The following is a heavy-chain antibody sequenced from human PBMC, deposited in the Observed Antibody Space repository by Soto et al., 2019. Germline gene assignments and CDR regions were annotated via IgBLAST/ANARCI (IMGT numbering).Heavy chain of an antibody. Sequence: GGSLRLSCAASGFTFSSYAMSWVRQAPGKGLEWVAVISYDGSNKYYADSVKGRFTISRDNSKNTLYLQMNSLRAEDTAVYYCARAPPTPHYDFWSGYLYGMDVWGQGTTVTVSS. J-gene: IGHJ6*02. CDR1: GFTFSSYA. CDR2: ISYDGSNK. CDR3: ARAPPTPHYDFWSGYLYGMDV. D-gene: IGHD3-3*01. V-gene: IGHV3-30-3*01.